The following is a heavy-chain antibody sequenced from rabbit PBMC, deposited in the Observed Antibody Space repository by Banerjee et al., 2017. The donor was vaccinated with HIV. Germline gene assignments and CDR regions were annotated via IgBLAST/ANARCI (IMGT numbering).Heavy chain of an antibody. CDR2: GCT. CDR3: AREISGPSGWTIGFNL. V-gene: IGHV1S40*01. J-gene: IGHJ4*01. D-gene: IGHD4-1*01. Sequence: GCTAYVKWAKGRFTVSETSSTTVTLQMTSLTAADTATYFCAREISGPSGWTIGFNLWGPGTLVTVS.